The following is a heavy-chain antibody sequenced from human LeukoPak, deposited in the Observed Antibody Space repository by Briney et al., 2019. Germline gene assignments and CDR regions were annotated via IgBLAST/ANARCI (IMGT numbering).Heavy chain of an antibody. V-gene: IGHV3-11*04. J-gene: IGHJ4*02. CDR1: AFTFSDYY. D-gene: IGHD2-8*01. Sequence: PGVSLRLSCAASAFTFSDYYMSWIRQAPGMGRKSVSYISTSCNTIYYADSVKGRFTISRDNAKNSLYLQMNSLRAEDTAVYYCARTNGVSKFDYWGQGTLVTVSS. CDR2: ISTSCNTI. CDR3: ARTNGVSKFDY.